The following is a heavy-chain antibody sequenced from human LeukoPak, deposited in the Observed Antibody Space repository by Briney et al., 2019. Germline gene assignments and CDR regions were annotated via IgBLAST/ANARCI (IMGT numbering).Heavy chain of an antibody. Sequence: PGRSLRLSCAASGFTFSSYAMHWVRQAPGKGLEWVAVISYDGSNKYYADSVKGRFTISRDNSKNTPYLQMNSLRAEDTAVYYCARDRWELLFDYWGQGTLVTVSS. J-gene: IGHJ4*02. V-gene: IGHV3-30-3*01. CDR2: ISYDGSNK. D-gene: IGHD1-26*01. CDR3: ARDRWELLFDY. CDR1: GFTFSSYA.